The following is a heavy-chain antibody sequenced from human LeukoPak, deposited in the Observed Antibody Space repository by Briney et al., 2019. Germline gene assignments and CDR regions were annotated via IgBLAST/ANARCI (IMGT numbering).Heavy chain of an antibody. CDR1: GYTFTCYY. Sequence: ASVKVSCKASGYTFTCYYMHWVRQAPGQGLEWMGRINPNSGGTNYAQKFQGRVTMTRDTSISTAYMELSRLRSDDTAVYYCARVKSMGDGYNSQYFDYWGQGTLVTVSS. J-gene: IGHJ4*02. CDR2: INPNSGGT. V-gene: IGHV1-2*06. D-gene: IGHD5-24*01. CDR3: ARVKSMGDGYNSQYFDY.